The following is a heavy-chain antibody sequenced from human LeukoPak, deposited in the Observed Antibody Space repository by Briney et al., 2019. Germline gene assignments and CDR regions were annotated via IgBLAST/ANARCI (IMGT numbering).Heavy chain of an antibody. CDR1: GFTFTDYY. CDR2: IDPNSGDT. Sequence: ASVKVSCKGSGFTFTDYYISWLRQAPGQGLEYMGWIDPNSGDTNYVQKFRDRVTMTSDTSISTAYIDLNFVSSDDTAVYYCARGDYYGSGKVVAAWGQGTLVSVSS. J-gene: IGHJ1*01. V-gene: IGHV1-2*02. CDR3: ARGDYYGSGKVVAA. D-gene: IGHD3-10*01.